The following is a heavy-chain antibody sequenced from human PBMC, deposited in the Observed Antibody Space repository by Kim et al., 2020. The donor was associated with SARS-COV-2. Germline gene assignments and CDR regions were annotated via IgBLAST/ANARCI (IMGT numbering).Heavy chain of an antibody. CDR2: INVATGGT. Sequence: ASVKVSCKASGYTFSSYGLHWVRQAPGQRLEWMGWINVATGGTKYSQNFQGRVAITRDTSANTAYMELSSLSSEDTAVYYCAREGRDTNAGSWDYWSQGT. V-gene: IGHV1-3*01. CDR1: GYTFSSYG. J-gene: IGHJ4*02. D-gene: IGHD3-10*01. CDR3: AREGRDTNAGSWDY.